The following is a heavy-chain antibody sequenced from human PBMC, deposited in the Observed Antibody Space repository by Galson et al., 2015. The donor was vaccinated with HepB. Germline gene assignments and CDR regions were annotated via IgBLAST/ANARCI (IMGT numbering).Heavy chain of an antibody. CDR3: VRGPFHLRHFDY. D-gene: IGHD2/OR15-2a*01. J-gene: IGHJ4*02. V-gene: IGHV1-2*02. Sequence: SVKVSCKASGYSFTGYYMHWVRQAPGQPFEWMGWINPSSGATNYAEKFQGRVTMTGDTSIDTADMELRRLTSDDMAVYYCVRGPFHLRHFDYWGQGTLVTFSS. CDR1: GYSFTGYY. CDR2: INPSSGAT.